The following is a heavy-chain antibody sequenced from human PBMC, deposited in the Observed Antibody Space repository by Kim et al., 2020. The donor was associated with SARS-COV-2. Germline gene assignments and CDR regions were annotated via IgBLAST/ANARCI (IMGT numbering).Heavy chain of an antibody. J-gene: IGHJ4*02. V-gene: IGHV3-23*01. D-gene: IGHD6-13*01. Sequence: GGSLRLSCAASGFTFSSYAMSWVRQAPGKGLEWVSAISGSGGSTYYADSVKGRFTISRDNSKNTLYLQMNSLRAEDTAVYYCAKDKGHSSSWYGTIPSHTFDYWGQGTLVTVSS. CDR1: GFTFSSYA. CDR2: ISGSGGST. CDR3: AKDKGHSSSWYGTIPSHTFDY.